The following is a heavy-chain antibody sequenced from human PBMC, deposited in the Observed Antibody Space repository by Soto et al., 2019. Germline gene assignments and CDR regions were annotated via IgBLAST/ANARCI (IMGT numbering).Heavy chain of an antibody. CDR3: VRVLYDSGVVDF. CDR1: GFTVSSNY. V-gene: IGHV3-53*01. CDR2: SYSGGRT. Sequence: EMQLVESGGGLIQPGGSLTLSCAASGFTVSSNYMSWVRQAPGKGLEWVSGSYSGGRTYYADSVKGRFTISRDSSKNTLYLQMNSLRVEDTGVYSCVRVLYDSGVVDFWGQGSLITVS. J-gene: IGHJ4*02. D-gene: IGHD5-12*01.